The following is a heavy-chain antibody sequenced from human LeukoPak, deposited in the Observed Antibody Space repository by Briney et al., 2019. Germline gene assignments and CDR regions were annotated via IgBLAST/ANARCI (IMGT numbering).Heavy chain of an antibody. CDR3: AKDSVLLWFGEQKGALDY. CDR2: ISGSGGST. CDR1: GFTFSSYG. J-gene: IGHJ4*02. V-gene: IGHV3-23*01. Sequence: GGSLRLSCAASGFTFSSYGMSWVRQAPGKGLEWVSAISGSGGSTYYADSVKGRFTISRDNSKNTLYLQMNSLRAEDTAVYYCAKDSVLLWFGEQKGALDYWGQGTLVTVSS. D-gene: IGHD3-10*01.